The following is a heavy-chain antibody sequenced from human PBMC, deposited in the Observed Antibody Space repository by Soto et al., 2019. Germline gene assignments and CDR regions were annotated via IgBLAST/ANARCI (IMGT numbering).Heavy chain of an antibody. CDR3: ARSSLIVVVITGPFDY. J-gene: IGHJ4*02. V-gene: IGHV6-1*01. D-gene: IGHD3-22*01. CDR2: TYYRSKWHN. CDR1: GDSVSSNSAA. Sequence: SQTLSLTCAISGDSVSSNSAAWNWIRQSPSRGLEWLGRTYYRSKWHNDYAVSVKSRITINPDTSKNQFSLQLNSVTPEDTAVYYCARSSLIVVVITGPFDYWGQGPLVTVSS.